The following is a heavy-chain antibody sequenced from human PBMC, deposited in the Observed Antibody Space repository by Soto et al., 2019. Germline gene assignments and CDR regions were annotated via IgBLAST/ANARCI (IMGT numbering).Heavy chain of an antibody. CDR2: ITKTGDDT. J-gene: IGHJ4*02. CDR3: VKGGWGTVVDY. V-gene: IGHV3-23*01. D-gene: IGHD1-1*01. CDR1: AFTFSGSA. Sequence: EVQVLESGGGLVQPGGSLRLSGAASAFTFSGSAMTWVRQAPGKGLEWLSTITKTGDDTYYADSVKGRFTISRDDSKNTVYLQMSGLRVEDTAVHHCVKGGWGTVVDYWGQGTPVIVSS.